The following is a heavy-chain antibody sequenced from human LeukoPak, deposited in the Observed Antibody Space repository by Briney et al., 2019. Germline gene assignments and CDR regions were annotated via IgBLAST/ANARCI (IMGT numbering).Heavy chain of an antibody. Sequence: ASVKVSCKASGYTFTGYYMHWVRQAPGQGLEWMGWINPNSGGTNYAQKFQGRVTMTRDTSISTAYMELSRLRSDDTAVYYFARASGSYYNWFDPWGQGTLVTVSS. CDR1: GYTFTGYY. D-gene: IGHD3-10*01. CDR2: INPNSGGT. J-gene: IGHJ5*02. CDR3: ARASGSYYNWFDP. V-gene: IGHV1-2*02.